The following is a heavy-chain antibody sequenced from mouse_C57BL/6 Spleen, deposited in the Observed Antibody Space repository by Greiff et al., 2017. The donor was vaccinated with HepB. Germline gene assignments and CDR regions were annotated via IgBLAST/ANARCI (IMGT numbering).Heavy chain of an antibody. CDR2: TLPGSGST. Sequence: VQLQQSGAELMKPGASVKLSCKATGYTFTGYWIEWVKQRPGHGLEWIGETLPGSGSTNYNEKFKGKAKFTADKSSNTAYLQLSSLTTEDSAIYCCASRCDWASWFAYWGQGTLVTVSA. J-gene: IGHJ3*01. V-gene: IGHV1-9*01. CDR1: GYTFTGYW. CDR3: ASRCDWASWFAY. D-gene: IGHD4-1*01.